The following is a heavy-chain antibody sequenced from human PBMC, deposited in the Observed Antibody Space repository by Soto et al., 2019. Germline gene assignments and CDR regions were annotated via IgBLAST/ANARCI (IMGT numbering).Heavy chain of an antibody. J-gene: IGHJ4*02. CDR2: TYWDDDE. Sequence: QITVMESRSALVKPTQPLTLTCSFSGFSLTTDGVAVGWLRQPPGSALVWLALTYWDDDERYSPSLETRLSITKGHSRSGMVQTMVNMQPVQTTTHFCGRSRSLITEDAHVGDFDYRGPGILVTVSS. CDR3: GRSRSLITEDAHVGDFDY. D-gene: IGHD3-10*01. V-gene: IGHV2-5*02. CDR1: GFSLTTDGVA.